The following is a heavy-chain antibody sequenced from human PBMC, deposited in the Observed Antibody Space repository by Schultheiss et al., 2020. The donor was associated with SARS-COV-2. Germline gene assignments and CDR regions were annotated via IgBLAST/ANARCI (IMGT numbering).Heavy chain of an antibody. J-gene: IGHJ3*02. D-gene: IGHD6-19*01. CDR1: GGSISSSSYY. Sequence: SETLSLTCAVYGGSISSSSYYWSWIRQPPGKGLEWIGEINHSGSTNYNPSLKSRVTISVDTSKNQFSLKLSSVTAADTAVYYCARDQEWLVRGTDDAFDIWGQGTMVTVSS. CDR3: ARDQEWLVRGTDDAFDI. V-gene: IGHV4-39*07. CDR2: INHSGST.